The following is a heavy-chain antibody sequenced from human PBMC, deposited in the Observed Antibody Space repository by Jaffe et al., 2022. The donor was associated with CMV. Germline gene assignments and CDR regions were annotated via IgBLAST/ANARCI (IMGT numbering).Heavy chain of an antibody. V-gene: IGHV3-9*01. CDR3: AKDSYYDFWSGSGEYNWFDP. D-gene: IGHD3-3*01. Sequence: EVQLVESGGGLVQPGRSLRLSCAASGFTFDDYAMHWVRQAPGKGLEWVSGISWNSGSIGYADSVKGRFTISRDNAKNSLYLQMNSLRAEDTALYYCAKDSYYDFWSGSGEYNWFDPWGQGTLVTVSS. CDR1: GFTFDDYA. J-gene: IGHJ5*02. CDR2: ISWNSGSI.